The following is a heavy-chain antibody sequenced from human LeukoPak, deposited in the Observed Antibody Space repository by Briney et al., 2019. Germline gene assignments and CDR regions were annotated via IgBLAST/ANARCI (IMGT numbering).Heavy chain of an antibody. CDR1: GFTFSSYA. Sequence: PGGSLRLSCAASGFTFSSYAMSWVRQAPGKGLEWVSAISGSGGSTYYADSVKGRFTISRDNSKNTLYLQMNSLRAEDTAVYYCAKGDSGWYCSGGSCYFDYWGQGTLVTVSS. CDR2: ISGSGGST. V-gene: IGHV3-23*01. J-gene: IGHJ4*02. D-gene: IGHD2-15*01. CDR3: AKGDSGWYCSGGSCYFDY.